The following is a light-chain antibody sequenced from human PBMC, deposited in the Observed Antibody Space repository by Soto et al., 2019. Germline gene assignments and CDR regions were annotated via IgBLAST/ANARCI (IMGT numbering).Light chain of an antibody. CDR2: NTN. V-gene: IGLV8-61*01. J-gene: IGLJ2*01. CDR1: SGSDSTSYY. Sequence: QAVVTQEPSFSVSPGGTVTLTCGMNSGSDSTSYYPTWYQQTPGQTPRTLIYNTNSRSSGVPDRFSGSILGNKAALTITGAQADDESDYYCVLYMGSGSVVFGGGTKLTVL. CDR3: VLYMGSGSVV.